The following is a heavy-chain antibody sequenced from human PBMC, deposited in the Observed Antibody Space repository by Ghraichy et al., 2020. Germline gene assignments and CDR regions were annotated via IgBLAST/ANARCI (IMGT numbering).Heavy chain of an antibody. CDR2: IYYSGST. V-gene: IGHV4-30-4*01. J-gene: IGHJ6*03. CDR3: ARTALGGDFWSGYVYYYYMDV. CDR1: GGSISSGDYY. Sequence: SETLSLTCTVSGGSISSGDYYWSWIRQPPGKGLEWIGYIYYSGSTYYNPSLKSRVTISVDTSKNQFSLKLSSVTAADTAVYYCARTALGGDFWSGYVYYYYMDVWGKGTTVTVSS. D-gene: IGHD3-3*01.